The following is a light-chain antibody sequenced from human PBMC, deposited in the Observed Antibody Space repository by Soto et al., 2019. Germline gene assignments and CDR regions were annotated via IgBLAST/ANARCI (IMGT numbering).Light chain of an antibody. CDR1: SSDVGGYNY. CDR3: CSSASSNSYV. CDR2: DVS. J-gene: IGLJ1*01. V-gene: IGLV2-14*03. Sequence: QSALTQPASVSGSPGQSINISCTGTSSDVGGYNYVTWYQQHPGEAPKLMIHDVSSRASGVPNRFSGSKSGTTASLTISGLQAEYEADYYCCSSASSNSYVFGTGTKVTVL.